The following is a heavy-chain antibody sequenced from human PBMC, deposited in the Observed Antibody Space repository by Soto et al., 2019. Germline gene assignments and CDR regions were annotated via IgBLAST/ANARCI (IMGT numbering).Heavy chain of an antibody. V-gene: IGHV1-69*06. Sequence: SVKVSCKASGGTFSSYAISWVRQAPGQGLEWMGGIIPIFGTANYAQKFQGRVTITADKSTSTAYMELSSLRSEDTAVYYCARGYCSGGSCYWPYYYGMDVWGQGTTVTVSS. CDR2: IIPIFGTA. J-gene: IGHJ6*02. CDR3: ARGYCSGGSCYWPYYYGMDV. D-gene: IGHD2-15*01. CDR1: GGTFSSYA.